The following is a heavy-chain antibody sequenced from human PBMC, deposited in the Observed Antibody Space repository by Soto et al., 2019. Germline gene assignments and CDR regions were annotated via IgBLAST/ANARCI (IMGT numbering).Heavy chain of an antibody. Sequence: GGSLRLSCAASGFTFSTYVMHWVRQPPGKGLEWVAGIRYDGNSEHYPDSVKGRVTISRDNPKNTLFLQMNNLRAEDTAVYYCAREDFSSVYAGTFQHWGQGTLVTVS. CDR3: AREDFSSVYAGTFQH. J-gene: IGHJ1*01. CDR2: IRYDGNSE. D-gene: IGHD3-22*01. CDR1: GFTFSTYV. V-gene: IGHV3-30-3*01.